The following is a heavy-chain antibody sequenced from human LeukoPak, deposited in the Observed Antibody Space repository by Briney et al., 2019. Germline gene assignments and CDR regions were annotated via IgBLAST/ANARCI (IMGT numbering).Heavy chain of an antibody. V-gene: IGHV1-18*01. J-gene: IGHJ4*02. Sequence: GASVKVSCKASGYTFTSYVISWVRQAPGQGLEWMGWISAYNGNTNYAQKLQGRVTMTTDTSTSTAYMELRSLRSDDTAVYYCARGVRIVRGVIMGPFDYWGQGTLVTVSS. CDR1: GYTFTSYV. D-gene: IGHD3-10*01. CDR3: ARGVRIVRGVIMGPFDY. CDR2: ISAYNGNT.